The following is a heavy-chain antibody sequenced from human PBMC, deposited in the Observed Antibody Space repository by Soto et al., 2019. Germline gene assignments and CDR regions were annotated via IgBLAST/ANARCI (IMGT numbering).Heavy chain of an antibody. J-gene: IGHJ6*02. V-gene: IGHV4-30-4*01. CDR3: ARDAGYCNSVSCYPYNMDV. CDR2: IYYSGNT. Sequence: PSETLSLTCTVSGESISSGDHYWSWVRQSPGEGLEWIGFIYYSGNTYYNPSLKSRVSMSVDTSNNQFSLKLDSVTAADTAVYYCARDAGYCNSVSCYPYNMDVWGQGITVPVS. D-gene: IGHD2-15*01. CDR1: GESISSGDHY.